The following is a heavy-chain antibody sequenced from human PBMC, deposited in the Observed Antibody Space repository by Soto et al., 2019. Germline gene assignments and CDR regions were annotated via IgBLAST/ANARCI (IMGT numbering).Heavy chain of an antibody. V-gene: IGHV1-24*01. CDR3: ATSIAAYYGMDV. D-gene: IGHD6-6*01. CDR1: GYTLTELS. CDR2: FDPEDGET. Sequence: VKVSCKVSGYTLTELSMHWVRQAPGKGLEWMGGFDPEDGETIYAQKFQGRVTMTEDTSTDTAYMELSSLRSEDTAVYYCATSIAAYYGMDVWGQGTTVTVSS. J-gene: IGHJ6*02.